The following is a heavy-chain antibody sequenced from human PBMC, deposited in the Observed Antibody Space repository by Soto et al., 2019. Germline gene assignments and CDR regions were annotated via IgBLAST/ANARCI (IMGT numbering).Heavy chain of an antibody. Sequence: PGGSLRLSCAASGFTFYTFAIHWVRQAPGKGLEWVSGINSNSGSRGSADAVKGRFTISRDNARNSLYLQMNSLRSEDTAVYYCARGDWYFDLWGRGTLVTVSS. CDR1: GFTFYTFA. V-gene: IGHV3-20*04. CDR3: ARGDWYFDL. CDR2: INSNSGSR. J-gene: IGHJ2*01.